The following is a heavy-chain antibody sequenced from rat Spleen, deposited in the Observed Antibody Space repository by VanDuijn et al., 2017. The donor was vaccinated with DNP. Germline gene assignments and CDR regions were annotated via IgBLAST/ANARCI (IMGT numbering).Heavy chain of an antibody. CDR1: GFTFNNYW. Sequence: EVQLVESGGDLVQPGRSLKLSCVASGFTFNNYWMTWIRQVPGKGLEWVASITSSGGSTYYPDSVKGRFTISRDNAKNTLYLQMNSLRSEDTATYYCAREGKRRVHEAMDAWGQGTSVTVSS. V-gene: IGHV5-31*01. D-gene: IGHD1-11*01. CDR2: ITSSGGST. J-gene: IGHJ4*01. CDR3: AREGKRRVHEAMDA.